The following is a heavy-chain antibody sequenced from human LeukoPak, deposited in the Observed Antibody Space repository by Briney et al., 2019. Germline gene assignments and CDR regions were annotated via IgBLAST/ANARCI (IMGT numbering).Heavy chain of an antibody. CDR2: IYYSGST. J-gene: IGHJ4*02. V-gene: IGHV4-59*08. Sequence: SETLSLTCTVSGGSLCSYYWSWIRQPPGKGLEWIGYIYYSGSTNYNPSLKSRVTISVDTSKNQFSLKLSSVTAADTAVYYCARHETALFDYWGQGTLVTVSS. D-gene: IGHD5-18*01. CDR1: GGSLCSYY. CDR3: ARHETALFDY.